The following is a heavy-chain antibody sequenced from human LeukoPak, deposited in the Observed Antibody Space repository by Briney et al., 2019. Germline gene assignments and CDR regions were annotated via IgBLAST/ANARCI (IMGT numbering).Heavy chain of an antibody. CDR3: ARDPAKFWSGHDY. CDR2: ISYDGSNK. CDR1: GFSFSEYW. Sequence: GGSLRLSCAASGFSFSEYWMSWVRQAPGKGLEWVAVISYDGSNKYYADSVKGRFTISRDNSKNTLYVQMNSLRAEDTAVYYCARDPAKFWSGHDYWGQGTLVTVSS. D-gene: IGHD3-3*01. J-gene: IGHJ4*02. V-gene: IGHV3-30*03.